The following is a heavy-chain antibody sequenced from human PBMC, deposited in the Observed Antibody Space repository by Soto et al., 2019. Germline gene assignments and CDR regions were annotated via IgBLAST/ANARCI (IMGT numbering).Heavy chain of an antibody. CDR3: AKDRLKYSISCGLDV. CDR2: IGPFNGNT. J-gene: IGHJ6*02. D-gene: IGHD1-26*01. CDR1: GCSFSSYG. V-gene: IGHV1-18*04. Sequence: GAAVKVSCKASGCSFSSYGITGVRQAPGQGLEWMGWIGPFNGNTNYAHTLQGRVTMSTDTSTTTASMELRSLNSDDTAVYYCAKDRLKYSISCGLDVCGQGPTVTVSS.